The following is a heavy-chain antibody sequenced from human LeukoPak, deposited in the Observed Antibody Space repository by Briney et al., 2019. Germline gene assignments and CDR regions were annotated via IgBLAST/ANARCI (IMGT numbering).Heavy chain of an antibody. CDR1: GDSITSDHY. CDR3: ARGYDSSGPALNY. V-gene: IGHV4-30-4*08. J-gene: IGHJ4*02. D-gene: IGHD3-22*01. Sequence: SETLSLTCTVSGDSITSDHYWTWIRQPPGKGLEWIAYIYHSGNTYYNPSLRSRVTMSVATSKNQFSLEVKSVTAADTAVYYCARGYDSSGPALNYWGQGTLVTVSS. CDR2: IYHSGNT.